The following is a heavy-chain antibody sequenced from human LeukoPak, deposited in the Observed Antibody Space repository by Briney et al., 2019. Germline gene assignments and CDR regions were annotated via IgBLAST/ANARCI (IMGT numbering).Heavy chain of an antibody. Sequence: GGSLRLSCAASGFTFSSYAMSWVRQAPGKGLEWVSAISGSGGSTYYADSVKGRFTISRDISKNTLYLQMNSLRAEDTAVYHCAKASSGWEFDYWGQGTLVTVSS. V-gene: IGHV3-23*01. J-gene: IGHJ4*02. D-gene: IGHD6-19*01. CDR1: GFTFSSYA. CDR3: AKASSGWEFDY. CDR2: ISGSGGST.